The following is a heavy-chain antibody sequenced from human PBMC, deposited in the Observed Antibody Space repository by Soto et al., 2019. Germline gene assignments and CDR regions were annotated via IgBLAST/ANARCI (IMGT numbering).Heavy chain of an antibody. CDR1: GYTFTSYG. D-gene: IGHD6-19*01. V-gene: IGHV1-18*01. CDR3: ARDIVSSGWYLGTFDY. J-gene: IGHJ4*02. Sequence: VKVSCKASGYTFTSYGISWVRQAPGQGLEWMGWISAYNGNTNYAQKLQGRVTMTTDTSTSTAYMELRSLRSDDTAVYYCARDIVSSGWYLGTFDYWGQGTLVTVSS. CDR2: ISAYNGNT.